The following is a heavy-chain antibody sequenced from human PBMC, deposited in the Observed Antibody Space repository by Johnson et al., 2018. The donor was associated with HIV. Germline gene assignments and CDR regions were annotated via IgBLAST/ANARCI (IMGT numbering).Heavy chain of an antibody. CDR1: GFTFTSYA. V-gene: IGHV3-30*04. J-gene: IGHJ3*02. Sequence: VQLVESGGGVVQPGRSLRLSCAASGFTFTSYAMHWVRQAPGKGLEWVAVISYDGSNKYYADSVKGRFTISRDNSKNTLFLQMNSLRAEDTAVFYCARATTSKDHACDIWGQGTMVTVSS. D-gene: IGHD1-14*01. CDR3: ARATTSKDHACDI. CDR2: ISYDGSNK.